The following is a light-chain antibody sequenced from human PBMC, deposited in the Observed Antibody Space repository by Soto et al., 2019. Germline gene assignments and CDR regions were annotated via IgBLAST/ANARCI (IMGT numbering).Light chain of an antibody. V-gene: IGKV3-20*01. J-gene: IGKJ1*01. Sequence: EIVLTQSPGTLSLSPGERAPLSCRASQSLSDRFLAWYQQKPGHPPRLLIHGASRRAAGIPDRFSGSGSGTYFTLTISRLEPEDFAVYYCQQYGSSGTFGQGTKVDIK. CDR2: GAS. CDR1: QSLSDRF. CDR3: QQYGSSGT.